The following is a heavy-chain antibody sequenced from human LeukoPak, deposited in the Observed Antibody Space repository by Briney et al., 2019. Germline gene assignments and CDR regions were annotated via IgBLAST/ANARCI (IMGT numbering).Heavy chain of an antibody. CDR1: GGTFSSYA. CDR3: ARGSGIQLWLLNY. V-gene: IGHV1-69*06. J-gene: IGHJ4*02. Sequence: SVKVSCKASGGTFSSYAVSWVRQAPGQGLEWMGGIIPIFGTANYAQKFQGRVTITADKSTSTAYVELSSLRSEDTAVYYCARGSGIQLWLLNYWGQGTLVTVSS. CDR2: IIPIFGTA. D-gene: IGHD5-18*01.